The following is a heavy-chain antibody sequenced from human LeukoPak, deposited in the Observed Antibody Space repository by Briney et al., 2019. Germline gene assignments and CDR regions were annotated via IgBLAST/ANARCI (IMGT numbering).Heavy chain of an antibody. CDR1: GGTFSSYA. D-gene: IGHD5-12*01. J-gene: IGHJ5*02. Sequence: SVKVSCKASGGTFSSYAISWVRQAPGQGLEWMGGIIPIFGTANYAQKFQGRVTMTEDTSTDTAYMELSSLKSEDTAVYYCATALYSGYDLNWFDPWGQGTLVTVSS. CDR3: ATALYSGYDLNWFDP. V-gene: IGHV1-69*06. CDR2: IIPIFGTA.